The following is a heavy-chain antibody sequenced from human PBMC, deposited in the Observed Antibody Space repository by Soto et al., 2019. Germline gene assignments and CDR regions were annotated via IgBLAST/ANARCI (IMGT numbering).Heavy chain of an antibody. J-gene: IGHJ6*02. D-gene: IGHD4-4*01. V-gene: IGHV4-30-2*01. Sequence: QLQLQESGSGLVKPSQTLSLNCAVSGGSISSGGYSWSWLRLPPGKGLEWIGYIYHGESTNYNPSLGSRVTISVDRAKNQLSLILKSVTPADTAVYYCARDSRSTTTYGLDVWGQGTTVTVSS. CDR2: IYHGEST. CDR3: ARDSRSTTTYGLDV. CDR1: GGSISSGGYS.